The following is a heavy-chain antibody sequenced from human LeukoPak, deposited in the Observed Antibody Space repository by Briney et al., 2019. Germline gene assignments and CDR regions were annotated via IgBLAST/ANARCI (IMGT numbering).Heavy chain of an antibody. Sequence: GGSLRLSCAASGFTFSSYAMSWVRQAPGKGLEWVSAISGSGGSTYYADSVKGRFTISRDNSKNTLYLQMNSLRAEDTAVYYCAKADRMDLGAYGSGSHLWDNYYYYMDVWGKGTTVTVSS. J-gene: IGHJ6*03. CDR1: GFTFSSYA. CDR2: ISGSGGST. D-gene: IGHD3-10*01. V-gene: IGHV3-23*01. CDR3: AKADRMDLGAYGSGSHLWDNYYYYMDV.